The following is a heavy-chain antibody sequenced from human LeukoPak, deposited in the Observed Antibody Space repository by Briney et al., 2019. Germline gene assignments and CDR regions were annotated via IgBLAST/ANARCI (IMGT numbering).Heavy chain of an antibody. V-gene: IGHV1-18*01. Sequence: ASVKVSCKASGYMFNLYGISWVRQAPGRGLEWMAWTSVNNGDTKYGQKFQGRVTVTTDTSTSTVYLELRSLRPDDTAVYYCVRDQYLNVMTGFDEWGQGTLVTVSS. D-gene: IGHD3-9*01. J-gene: IGHJ4*02. CDR2: TSVNNGDT. CDR1: GYMFNLYG. CDR3: VRDQYLNVMTGFDE.